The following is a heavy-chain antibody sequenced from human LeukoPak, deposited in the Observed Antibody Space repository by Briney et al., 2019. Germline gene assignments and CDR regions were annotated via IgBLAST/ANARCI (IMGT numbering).Heavy chain of an antibody. D-gene: IGHD4-11*01. CDR3: ARDPLLQAVTTFDY. Sequence: PGGSLRLSCAASGFTFSDYYMSWIRQAPGKGLEWVSYISSSGSTIYYADSVKGRFTISRDNAKNSLYLQMNSLRAEDTAVYYCARDPLLQAVTTFDYWGQGTWSPSPQ. V-gene: IGHV3-11*01. CDR1: GFTFSDYY. CDR2: ISSSGSTI. J-gene: IGHJ4*02.